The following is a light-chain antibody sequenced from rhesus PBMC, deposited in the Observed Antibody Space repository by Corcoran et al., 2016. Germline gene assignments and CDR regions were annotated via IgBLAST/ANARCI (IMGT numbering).Light chain of an antibody. CDR3: QHYYSTPYS. J-gene: IGKJ2*01. V-gene: IGKV1-25*01. CDR2: EAS. Sequence: DIQMTQSPSSLSASVGDRVTITCRASQGITNDLAWYQQKPGETPKLLSNEASSLQSGIPSRFSGSGSGTDFTLTISSLQSEDFATSYCQHYYSTPYSFGQGTKVEIK. CDR1: QGITND.